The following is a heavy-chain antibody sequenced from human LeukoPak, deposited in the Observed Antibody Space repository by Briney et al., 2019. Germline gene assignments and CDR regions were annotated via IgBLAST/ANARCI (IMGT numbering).Heavy chain of an antibody. D-gene: IGHD3-10*01. V-gene: IGHV4-39*07. CDR3: ARDRGSMASGVYFDY. CDR2: IHYSGST. Sequence: PSETLSLTCTVSGGSISSRSYYWVWIRQPPGKGLEWIGSIHYSGSTYYNPSLKSRVTISVDTSKNQFSLKLSSVTAADTAVYYCARDRGSMASGVYFDYWGQGTLVTVSS. CDR1: GGSISSRSYY. J-gene: IGHJ4*02.